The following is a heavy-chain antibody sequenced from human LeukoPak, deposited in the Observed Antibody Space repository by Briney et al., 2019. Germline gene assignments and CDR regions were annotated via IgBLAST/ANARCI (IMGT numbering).Heavy chain of an antibody. J-gene: IGHJ6*02. CDR3: ARGGGLDV. V-gene: IGHV3-7*04. CDR1: VVTLSRDW. Sequence: GRSLRPSCAASVVTLSRDWMNCAPEAPGKGLEWVARINHNGHVNYYVDSVKGRFTISRDNAKNSLYLQMSNLRAEDTAVYFCARGGGLDVWGQGDTVTVSS. CDR2: INHNGHVN.